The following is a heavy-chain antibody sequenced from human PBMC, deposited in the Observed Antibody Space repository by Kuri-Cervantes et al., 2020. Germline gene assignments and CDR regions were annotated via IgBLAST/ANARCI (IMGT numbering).Heavy chain of an antibody. CDR1: GFTFSSYG. D-gene: IGHD6-13*01. V-gene: IGHV3-7*01. CDR3: ARDVSSWYGMDYYYGMDV. J-gene: IGHJ6*02. CDR2: IKQDGSEK. Sequence: GESLKISCAASGFTFSSYGMHWVRQAPGKGLEWVANIKQDGSEKYYVDSVKGRFTISRDNAKNSLYLQMNSLRAEDTAVYYCARDVSSWYGMDYYYGMDVWGQGTTVTVSS.